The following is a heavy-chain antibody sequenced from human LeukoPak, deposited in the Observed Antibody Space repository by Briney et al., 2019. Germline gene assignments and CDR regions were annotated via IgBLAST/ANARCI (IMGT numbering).Heavy chain of an antibody. D-gene: IGHD4-11*01. CDR1: GFTFSIYA. J-gene: IGHJ4*02. CDR3: APPHPTVQFTLNCDY. CDR2: ISSSGATT. Sequence: PGGSLRLSCAASGFTFSIYAMRWVRQAPGKGLEWVSTISSSGATTSYADSVKGRFTISRDISKNTLYLQMNSPGADDTAVYYFAPPHPTVQFTLNCDYWGQGTLVTVSS. V-gene: IGHV3-23*01.